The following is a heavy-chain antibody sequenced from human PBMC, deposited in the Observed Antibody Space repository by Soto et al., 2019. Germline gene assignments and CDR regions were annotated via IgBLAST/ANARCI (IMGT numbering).Heavy chain of an antibody. J-gene: IGHJ4*02. CDR1: GGSFSGYY. V-gene: IGHV4-34*01. D-gene: IGHD2-15*01. CDR2: INHSGST. CDR3: ARGRKDIVVVVAATDQYYFDY. Sequence: PSETLSLTCAVYGGSFSGYYWSWIRQPPGKGLEWIGEINHSGSTNYNPSLKSRVTISVDTSKNQFSLKLSSVTAADTAVYYCARGRKDIVVVVAATDQYYFDYWGQGTLVTVSS.